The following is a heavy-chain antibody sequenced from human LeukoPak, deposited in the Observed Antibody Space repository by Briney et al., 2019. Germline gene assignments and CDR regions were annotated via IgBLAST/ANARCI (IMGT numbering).Heavy chain of an antibody. CDR1: GDSISSGSYY. Sequence: SETLSLTCTVSGDSISSGSYYWSWIRQPAGKGLEWIGRIYSNGATKFNPSLKSRVTISLDTSKNQFSLKLSSATAADTAVYYCARHQYYYDSSGYYLDYWGQGTLVTVSS. V-gene: IGHV4-61*02. J-gene: IGHJ4*02. CDR2: IYSNGAT. D-gene: IGHD3-22*01. CDR3: ARHQYYYDSSGYYLDY.